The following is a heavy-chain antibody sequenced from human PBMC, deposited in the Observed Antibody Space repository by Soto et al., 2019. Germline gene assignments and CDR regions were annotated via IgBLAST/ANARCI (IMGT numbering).Heavy chain of an antibody. CDR1: GFTFSTYA. D-gene: IGHD3-10*01. CDR3: VRPLPSGQTHARDV. V-gene: IGHV3-23*01. Sequence: GGSLRLSCAASGFTFSTYAMSWVRQAPGKGLEWVSAISGSGVDTYYADSVKGRSTISRDTSKNTLYLQMDRLRDEDTAVYYCVRPLPSGQTHARDVWGQGTTVTVSS. CDR2: ISGSGVDT. J-gene: IGHJ6*02.